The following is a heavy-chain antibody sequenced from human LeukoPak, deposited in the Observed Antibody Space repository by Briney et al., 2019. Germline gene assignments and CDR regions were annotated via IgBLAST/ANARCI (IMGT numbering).Heavy chain of an antibody. D-gene: IGHD3-16*02. CDR2: ISGSGGST. Sequence: GGSLRLSCAASGFTFSSYAMSWVRQAPGKGLEWVSAISGSGGSTYYADSVKGRFTIPRDNSKNTLYLQMNSLRAEDTAVYYCAKESYYDYVWGSYRPDYWGQGTLVTVSS. CDR1: GFTFSSYA. CDR3: AKESYYDYVWGSYRPDY. J-gene: IGHJ4*02. V-gene: IGHV3-23*01.